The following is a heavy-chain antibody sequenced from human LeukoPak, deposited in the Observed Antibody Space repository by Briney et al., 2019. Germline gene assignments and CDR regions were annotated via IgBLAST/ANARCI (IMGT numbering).Heavy chain of an antibody. CDR2: LYSGGNT. CDR1: GFTVSSNY. Sequence: GGSLRLSCAVSGFTVSSNYMSWVRQAPGKGLEWVSVLYSGGNTYYADAVKGRFTISRDNSKNTLYLQMNSLRAEDTAVYYCARYDGGSGPFDYWGQGTLVTVSS. CDR3: ARYDGGSGPFDY. V-gene: IGHV3-53*01. J-gene: IGHJ4*02. D-gene: IGHD3-10*01.